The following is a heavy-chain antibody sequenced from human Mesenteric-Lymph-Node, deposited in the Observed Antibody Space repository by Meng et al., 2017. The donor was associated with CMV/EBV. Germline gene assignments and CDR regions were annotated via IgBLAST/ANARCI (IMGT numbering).Heavy chain of an antibody. D-gene: IGHD1-26*01. CDR1: GFPFSNYK. CDR2: ISTSGNYI. Sequence: GESLKISCVASGFPFSNYKIDWVRQAPGKGLEWVSSISTSGNYIYYADSVKGRFTISRDNAKNSLYLQMNSLRAEDTALYYCAKDIGDGWGQGTLVTVSS. V-gene: IGHV3-21*04. CDR3: AKDIGDG. J-gene: IGHJ4*02.